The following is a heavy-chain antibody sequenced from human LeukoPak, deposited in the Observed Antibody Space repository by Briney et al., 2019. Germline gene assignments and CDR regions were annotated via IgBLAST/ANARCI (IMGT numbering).Heavy chain of an antibody. CDR3: ARGEYVLRFLEWLKYNWFDP. Sequence: SETLSLTCAVYGGSFSGCYWSWIRQPPGKGLEWIGEINHSGSTNYNPSLKSRVTISVDTSKNQFSLKLSSVTAADTAVYYCARGEYVLRFLEWLKYNWFDPWGQGTLVTVSS. D-gene: IGHD3-3*01. V-gene: IGHV4-34*01. J-gene: IGHJ5*02. CDR1: GGSFSGCY. CDR2: INHSGST.